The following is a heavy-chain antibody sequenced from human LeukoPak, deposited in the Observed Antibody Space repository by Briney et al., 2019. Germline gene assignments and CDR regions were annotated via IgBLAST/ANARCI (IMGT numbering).Heavy chain of an antibody. Sequence: ASVKVSCKASRYTFTNYDFNWVRQATGQGLEWMGWMNTNSGNTGYAQKFQGRVTMTRNTSISTTYMELSSLRSEDTAVYYCARGTYFIAATGTGIYYMDIWGRGTTVTVSS. D-gene: IGHD6-13*01. CDR2: MNTNSGNT. V-gene: IGHV1-8*01. CDR1: RYTFTNYD. CDR3: ARGTYFIAATGTGIYYMDI. J-gene: IGHJ6*03.